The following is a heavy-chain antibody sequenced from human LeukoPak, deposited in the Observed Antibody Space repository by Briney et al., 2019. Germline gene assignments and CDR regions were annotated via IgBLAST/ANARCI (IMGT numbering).Heavy chain of an antibody. V-gene: IGHV3-7*01. J-gene: IGHJ4*02. D-gene: IGHD3-9*01. CDR3: ARDLRWLDY. CDR2: IKQDGSEK. CDR1: GFTFNNHW. Sequence: PGGSLRLFCAASGFTFNNHWMSWVRQAPGKGLEWVADIKQDGSEKYYVDSVKGRFTISRDDAKNSLFLQMNSLRAEDTAVYYCARDLRWLDYWGQGTLVTVSS.